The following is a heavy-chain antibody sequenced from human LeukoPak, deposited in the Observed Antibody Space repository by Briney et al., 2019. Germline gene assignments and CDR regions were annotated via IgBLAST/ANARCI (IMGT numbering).Heavy chain of an antibody. J-gene: IGHJ6*02. CDR1: GGSISSSSYY. V-gene: IGHV4-39*07. CDR3: AREGIAAAPMDV. CDR2: IYYSGST. D-gene: IGHD6-13*01. Sequence: SETLSLTCTVSGGSISSSSYYWGWIRQPPGKGLEWIGSIYYSGSTYYNPSLKSRVTISVDTSKNQFSLKLSSVTAADTAVYYCAREGIAAAPMDVWGQGTTVTVSS.